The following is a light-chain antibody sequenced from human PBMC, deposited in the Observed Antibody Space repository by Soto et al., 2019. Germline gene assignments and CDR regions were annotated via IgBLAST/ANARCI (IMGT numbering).Light chain of an antibody. CDR1: QSVSSY. V-gene: IGKV3-11*01. J-gene: IGKJ1*01. Sequence: EILLTQSPGTLSLSPGERATLSCRASQSVSSYLAWYQQKPGQAPRLLIYDVSNRATGIPARFSGSGSGTDFSLTISSLEPEDYAVYYCQQRSHWPRTFGQGTKVDIK. CDR2: DVS. CDR3: QQRSHWPRT.